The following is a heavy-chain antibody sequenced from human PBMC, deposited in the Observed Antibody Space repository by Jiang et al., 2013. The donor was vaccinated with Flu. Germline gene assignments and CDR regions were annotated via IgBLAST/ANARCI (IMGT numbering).Heavy chain of an antibody. CDR2: TIPVFGTT. D-gene: IGHD1-1*01. V-gene: IGHV1-69*01. Sequence: GSSVKVSCKVSEYTFRTSAITWVRQAPGQGLEWMGGTIPVFGTTKVAQKFQSRVTITADESTTTAYMELSSLTSEDTAVYYCARGVWRSPNYLYNMDLWGKGTVVTVSS. CDR3: ARGVWRSPNYLYNMDL. J-gene: IGHJ6*03. CDR1: EYTFRTSA.